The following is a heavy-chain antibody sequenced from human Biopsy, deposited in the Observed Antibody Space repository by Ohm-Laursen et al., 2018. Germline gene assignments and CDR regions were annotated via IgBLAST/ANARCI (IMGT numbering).Heavy chain of an antibody. CDR2: ISNSGNT. CDR1: GYSISTGYY. J-gene: IGHJ4*02. D-gene: IGHD2-15*01. CDR3: ARRGSGGRSFDY. Sequence: SQTLSLTCAVSGYSISTGYYWGWIRQAPGKGLEWIGFISNSGNTNYNPSPKSRVTISADTSKNQFSLKLGSVTVADTAVFYCARRGSGGRSFDYWGQGSLVTVSS. V-gene: IGHV4-38-2*01.